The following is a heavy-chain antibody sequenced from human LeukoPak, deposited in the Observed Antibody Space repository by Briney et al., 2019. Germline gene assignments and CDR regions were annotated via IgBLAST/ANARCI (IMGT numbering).Heavy chain of an antibody. V-gene: IGHV4-4*07. CDR1: GGSISSYY. J-gene: IGHJ5*02. CDR2: IYTSGST. CDR3: AREYCSSTSCQFNWFDP. Sequence: SETLSLTCTVSGGSISSYYWSWIRQPAGKGLEWIGRIYTSGSTNYNPSLKSRVTMSVDTSMNQFSLKLSSVTAADTAVYYCAREYCSSTSCQFNWFDPWGQGTLVTVSS. D-gene: IGHD2-2*01.